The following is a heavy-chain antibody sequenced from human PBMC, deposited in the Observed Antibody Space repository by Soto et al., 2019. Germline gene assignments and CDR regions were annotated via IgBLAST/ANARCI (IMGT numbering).Heavy chain of an antibody. CDR1: GFSLSTSGVG. D-gene: IGHD3-3*01. CDR3: AHTPYDFWSGYYDRYFDY. CDR2: IYWDDDK. Sequence: SGPTLVNPTHTLTLTCTFSGFSLSTSGVGVGWIRQPPGKALEWLALIYWDDDKRYSPSLKSRLTITKDTSKNQVVLTMTNMDPVDTATYYCAHTPYDFWSGYYDRYFDYWGQGTLVPVSS. V-gene: IGHV2-5*02. J-gene: IGHJ4*02.